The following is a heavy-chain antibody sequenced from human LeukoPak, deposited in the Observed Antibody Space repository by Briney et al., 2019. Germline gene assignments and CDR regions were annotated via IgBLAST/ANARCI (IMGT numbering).Heavy chain of an antibody. CDR1: GFTFSTYT. CDR3: ARDGSGWSYFDY. V-gene: IGHV3-21*01. Sequence: GGSLRLSCAASGFTFSTYTMNWVRQAPGQGLEWVSSITSNGYYIYCADSVKGRFTISRDNAKNSLYLQMNSLRAEDTAIYYCARDGSGWSYFDYWGQGTLVTVSS. J-gene: IGHJ4*02. CDR2: ITSNGYYI. D-gene: IGHD6-19*01.